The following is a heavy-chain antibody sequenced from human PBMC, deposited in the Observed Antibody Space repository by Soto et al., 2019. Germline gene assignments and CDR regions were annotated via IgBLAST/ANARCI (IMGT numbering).Heavy chain of an antibody. CDR3: AKASYDSSGYYLYFQH. CDR1: GFTFSSYA. Sequence: VGSLRLSCAASGFTFSSYAMSWVRQAPGKGLEWVSAISGSGGSTYYADSVKGRFTISRDNSKNTLYLQMNSLRAEDTAVYYCAKASYDSSGYYLYFQHWGQGTLVTVSS. V-gene: IGHV3-23*01. D-gene: IGHD3-22*01. J-gene: IGHJ1*01. CDR2: ISGSGGST.